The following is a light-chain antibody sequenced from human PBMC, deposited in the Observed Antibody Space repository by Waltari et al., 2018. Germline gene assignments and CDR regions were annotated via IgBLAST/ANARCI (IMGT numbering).Light chain of an antibody. CDR3: QTGGHGTWV. V-gene: IGLV4-69*01. CDR2: VNSDGSH. Sequence: LTQSHSASASLGASVKLTCTLSSGHSSNVIAWLQQQPEKGPRYLMKVNSDGSHSKGDKIPDRFSGSSSGAEHFLTISILQAEDEADYYCQTGGHGTWVFGGGTKLTVL. CDR1: SGHSSNV. J-gene: IGLJ3*02.